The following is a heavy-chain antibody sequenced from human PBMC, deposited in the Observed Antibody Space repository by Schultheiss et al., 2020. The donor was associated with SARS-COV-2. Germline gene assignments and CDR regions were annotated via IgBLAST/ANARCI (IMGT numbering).Heavy chain of an antibody. J-gene: IGHJ6*02. V-gene: IGHV3-48*04. CDR1: GFTFSSYS. Sequence: GESLKISCAASGFTFSSYSMNWVRQAPGKGLEWVSYISSSGSTIYYADSVKGRFTISRDNAKNSLYLQMNSLRAEDTAVYYCARDHPDFAYYGMDVWGQGTTVTVSS. CDR2: ISSSGSTI. CDR3: ARDHPDFAYYGMDV. D-gene: IGHD3-3*01.